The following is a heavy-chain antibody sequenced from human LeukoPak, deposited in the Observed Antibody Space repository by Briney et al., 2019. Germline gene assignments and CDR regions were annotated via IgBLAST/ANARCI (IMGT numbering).Heavy chain of an antibody. CDR3: AYAKVRGVIGFDY. V-gene: IGHV1-2*02. D-gene: IGHD3-10*01. Sequence: GASVKVSCKASGYTFTGYYMHWVRRAPGQGLEWMGWINPNSGGTNYAQKFQGRVTMTRDTSISTAYMELSRLRSDDTAVYYCAYAKVRGVIGFDYWGQGTLVTVSS. CDR1: GYTFTGYY. CDR2: INPNSGGT. J-gene: IGHJ4*02.